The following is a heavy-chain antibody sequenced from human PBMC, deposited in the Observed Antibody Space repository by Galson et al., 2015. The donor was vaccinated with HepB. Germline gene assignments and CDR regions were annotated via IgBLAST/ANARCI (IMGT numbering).Heavy chain of an antibody. J-gene: IGHJ4*02. CDR1: GFTFSSYG. V-gene: IGHV3-30*03. D-gene: IGHD2-2*01. Sequence: SLRLSCAASGFTFSSYGMHWVRQAPGKGLEWVAVISYDGSNKYYADSVKGRFTISRDNSKNTLYLQMNSLRAEDTAVYYCAREHCSGTSCYFDYWGQGTLVTVSS. CDR3: AREHCSGTSCYFDY. CDR2: ISYDGSNK.